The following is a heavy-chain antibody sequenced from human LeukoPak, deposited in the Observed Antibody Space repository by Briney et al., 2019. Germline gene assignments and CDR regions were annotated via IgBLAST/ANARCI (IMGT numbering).Heavy chain of an antibody. D-gene: IGHD6-19*01. J-gene: IGHJ4*02. CDR2: INHSGST. CDR1: GGSFSGYY. Sequence: PSETLSLTCAVYGGSFSGYYWSWIRQPPGKGLEWIGEINHSGSTNYNPSLKSRVTISVDTSKNQFSLKLSSVTAADTAVYYCARHGKQWLVIPYYFDYWGQGTLVTVSS. CDR3: ARHGKQWLVIPYYFDY. V-gene: IGHV4-34*01.